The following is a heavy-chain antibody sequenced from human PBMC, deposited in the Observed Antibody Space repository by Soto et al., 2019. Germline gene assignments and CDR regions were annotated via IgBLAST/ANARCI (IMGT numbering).Heavy chain of an antibody. J-gene: IGHJ5*02. V-gene: IGHV3-21*01. CDR2: ISDDSSHI. CDR3: ATPYYYNH. CDR1: GFMFGAYT. Sequence: GGSLRLSCAASGFMFGAYTMSWVRQAPGKGLEWLSAISDDSSHIDYADSLRGRFTVSRDNARKSLYLQMDSLGVEDTGVYYCATPYYYNHWGPGTLVTVSS. D-gene: IGHD3-22*01.